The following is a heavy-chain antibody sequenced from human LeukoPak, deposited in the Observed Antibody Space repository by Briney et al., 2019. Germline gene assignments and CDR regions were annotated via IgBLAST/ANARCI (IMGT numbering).Heavy chain of an antibody. CDR2: ISGSGGST. CDR1: GFTFSSYA. D-gene: IGHD3-22*01. CDR3: AKDNHYDSSGYY. J-gene: IGHJ4*02. V-gene: IGHV3-23*01. Sequence: GSLRLSCAASGFTFSSYAMSWVRQAPGKGLEWVSAISGSGGSTYYADSVKGRFTISRDNSKNTLYLQMNSLRAEDTAVYYCAKDNHYDSSGYYWGQGTLVTVSS.